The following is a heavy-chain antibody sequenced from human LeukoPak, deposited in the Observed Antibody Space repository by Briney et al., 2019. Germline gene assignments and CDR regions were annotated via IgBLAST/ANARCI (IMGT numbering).Heavy chain of an antibody. CDR2: INHSGST. V-gene: IGHV4-34*01. CDR1: GGSFSGYY. J-gene: IGHJ6*04. CDR3: ARSLVVPAAILDV. D-gene: IGHD2-2*01. Sequence: PSETLSLTCAVYGGSFSGYYWSWIRQPPGKGLEWIGEINHSGSTNYNPSLKSRVTISVDTSKNQFSLKLSSVTAADTAVYYCARSLVVPAAILDVWGKGTTVTVSS.